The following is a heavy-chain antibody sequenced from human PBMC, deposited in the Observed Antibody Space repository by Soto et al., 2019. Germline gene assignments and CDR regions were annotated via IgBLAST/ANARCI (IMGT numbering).Heavy chain of an antibody. CDR2: IIPIFGTA. CDR1: GGTYSSYA. Sequence: SVKVSCKASGGTYSSYAISWVRQAPGQGLEWMGGIIPIFGTANYAQKFQGRVTITADESTSTAYMELSSLRSEDTAVYYCARDNAVTTREYYYGMDVWGQGTTVTVSS. V-gene: IGHV1-69*13. CDR3: ARDNAVTTREYYYGMDV. J-gene: IGHJ6*02. D-gene: IGHD4-17*01.